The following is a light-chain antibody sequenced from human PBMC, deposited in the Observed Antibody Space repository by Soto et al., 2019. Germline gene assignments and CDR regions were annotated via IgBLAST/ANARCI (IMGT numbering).Light chain of an antibody. J-gene: IGKJ2*01. CDR3: QQYDYWPPYT. CDR2: GAS. CDR1: QSVSSN. V-gene: IGKV3-15*01. Sequence: EIVMTQSPATLSVSPGERATLSCRASQSVSSNLAWSQQKPGQPPRLLTYGASTRATGIPARFSGSGSGTEFPLAIDSLQSEDFAVYYCQQYDYWPPYTFGQGTKLEIK.